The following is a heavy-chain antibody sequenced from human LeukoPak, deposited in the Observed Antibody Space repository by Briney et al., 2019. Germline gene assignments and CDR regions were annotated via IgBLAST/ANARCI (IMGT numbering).Heavy chain of an antibody. V-gene: IGHV3-23*01. J-gene: IGHJ6*03. Sequence: GGSLRLSCSASGFTFSSYAMTWVRQAPGKGLEWVSTISGRGDLEFYTESVKGRFTISRDHSKNTVHLQMDSLRAEDTAIYYCAREGDFWSRFPIDHYYYMDVWGKGITVTVTS. CDR2: ISGRGDLE. CDR3: AREGDFWSRFPIDHYYYMDV. CDR1: GFTFSSYA. D-gene: IGHD3-3*01.